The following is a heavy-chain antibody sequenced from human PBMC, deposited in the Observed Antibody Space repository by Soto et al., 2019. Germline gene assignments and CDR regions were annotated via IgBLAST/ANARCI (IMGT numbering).Heavy chain of an antibody. CDR2: IYYSGST. D-gene: IGHD3-3*01. Sequence: SEPLSLTCTVSGGSICSYYWSWIRQPPGKGLEWIGYIYYSGSTNYNPSLKSRVTISVDTSKNQFSLKLSSVTAADTAVYYCARHSFDFWSGYLVYWGQGTLVTVSS. CDR3: ARHSFDFWSGYLVY. CDR1: GGSICSYY. J-gene: IGHJ4*02. V-gene: IGHV4-59*08.